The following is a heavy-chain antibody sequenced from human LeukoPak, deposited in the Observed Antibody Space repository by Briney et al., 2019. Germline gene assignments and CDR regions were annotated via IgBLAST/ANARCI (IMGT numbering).Heavy chain of an antibody. CDR2: ITSSGSTL. Sequence: GGSLRLSCAASGFTFSSYEMNWVRQAPGKGLEWVSYITSSGSTLYYADSVKGRFTISRDNAKNSLYLQMNSLRAEDTAVYYCAREDSSGWYRYWGQGTLVTVSS. CDR1: GFTFSSYE. CDR3: AREDSSGWYRY. D-gene: IGHD6-19*01. V-gene: IGHV3-48*03. J-gene: IGHJ4*02.